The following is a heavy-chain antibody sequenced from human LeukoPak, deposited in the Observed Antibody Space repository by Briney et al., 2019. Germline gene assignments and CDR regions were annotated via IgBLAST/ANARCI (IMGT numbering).Heavy chain of an antibody. Sequence: ASVEVSCKASGYTFTSYYMHWVRQAPGQGLEWMGIINPSGGSTSYAQKFQGRVTMTRGMSTSTVYMELSSLRSEDTAVYYCARATTRQYYFDYWGQGTLVTVSS. J-gene: IGHJ4*02. CDR3: ARATTRQYYFDY. D-gene: IGHD1-26*01. V-gene: IGHV1-46*01. CDR2: INPSGGST. CDR1: GYTFTSYY.